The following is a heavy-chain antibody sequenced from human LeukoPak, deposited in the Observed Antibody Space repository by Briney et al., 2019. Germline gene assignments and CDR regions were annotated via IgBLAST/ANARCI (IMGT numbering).Heavy chain of an antibody. D-gene: IGHD1-7*01. V-gene: IGHV4-59*01. CDR1: TGSISSYY. J-gene: IGHJ4*02. CDR3: VRGNWNYYYFDS. CDR2: IYYSGNT. Sequence: PSETLSLTCTVSTGSISSYYWSWIRQPPGKRLEWIGYIYYSGNTNYNPSLKSRVTISVATSKSQFSLKLSSVTAADTAVYYCVRGNWNYYYFDSWGQGILVTVSS.